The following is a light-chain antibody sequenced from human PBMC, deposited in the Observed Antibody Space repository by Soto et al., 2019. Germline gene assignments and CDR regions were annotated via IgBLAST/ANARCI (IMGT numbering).Light chain of an antibody. J-gene: IGKJ4*01. Sequence: EIVFTQSPGTLSLSPGGRATLSCRASQSVSSYLAWYQQKPGQAPRLLIYDASNRATGIPARFSGSGSGTDFTLTISSLEPEDFAVYYCQQHSNWLLTFGGGTKV. V-gene: IGKV3-11*01. CDR1: QSVSSY. CDR2: DAS. CDR3: QQHSNWLLT.